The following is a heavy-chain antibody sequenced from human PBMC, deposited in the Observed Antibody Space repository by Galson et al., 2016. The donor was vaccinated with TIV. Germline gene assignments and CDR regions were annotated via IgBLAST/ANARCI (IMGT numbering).Heavy chain of an antibody. J-gene: IGHJ4*02. Sequence: SLRLSCAASGFTFDDYDMNWVRQAPGKGLEWVSGINWNGGSTGYADSVKGRLTISRDNAKNSLYLQMSNLRAEDTAIYYCAQWLGTSNSWGQGTLVTVSS. CDR1: GFTFDDYD. V-gene: IGHV3-20*04. D-gene: IGHD6-19*01. CDR2: INWNGGST. CDR3: AQWLGTSNS.